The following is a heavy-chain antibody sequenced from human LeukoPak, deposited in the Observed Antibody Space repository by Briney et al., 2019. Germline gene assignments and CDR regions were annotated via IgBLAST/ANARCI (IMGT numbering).Heavy chain of an antibody. CDR3: ATLYGSGISFVDY. CDR2: IIPILGIA. D-gene: IGHD3-10*01. J-gene: IGHJ4*02. Sequence: ASVKVSCKASGGTFSSYAISWVRQAPGQGLEWMGRIIPILGIANYAQKFQGRVTITADKSTSTAYMELSSLRSEDTAVYYCATLYGSGISFVDYWGQGTLVTVSS. CDR1: GGTFSSYA. V-gene: IGHV1-69*04.